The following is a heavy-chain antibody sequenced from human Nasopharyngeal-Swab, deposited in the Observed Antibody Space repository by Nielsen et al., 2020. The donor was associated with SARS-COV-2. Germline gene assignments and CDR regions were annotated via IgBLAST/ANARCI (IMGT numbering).Heavy chain of an antibody. CDR3: AREAGGVPAAIEGGYYYGMDV. CDR2: ISYDGSNK. D-gene: IGHD2-2*01. V-gene: IGHV3-30*04. J-gene: IGHJ6*02. Sequence: WIRQPPGEGLEWVAVISYDGSNKYYADSVRGRFTIYRDNSKNTLYLQMNSLRAEDTAVYYCAREAGGVPAAIEGGYYYGMDVWGQGTTVTVSS.